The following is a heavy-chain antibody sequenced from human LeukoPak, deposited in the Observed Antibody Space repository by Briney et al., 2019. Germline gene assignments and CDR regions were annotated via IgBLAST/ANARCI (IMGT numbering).Heavy chain of an antibody. D-gene: IGHD1-14*01. CDR3: AREVWGPEY. CDR1: GFIASAFGFSSFA. Sequence: PGRSLRLSCEGSGFIASAFGFSSFAMYWVRQAPGKGLEWVGNIKQDGSDKNYMDSVKGRFTISRDNTKNSVYLQMSSLRAEDTAVYYCAREVWGPEYWGQGTLVTVSS. J-gene: IGHJ4*02. CDR2: IKQDGSDK. V-gene: IGHV3-7*01.